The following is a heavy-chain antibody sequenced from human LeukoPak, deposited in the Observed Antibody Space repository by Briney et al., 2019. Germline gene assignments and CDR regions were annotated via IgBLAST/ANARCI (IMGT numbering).Heavy chain of an antibody. CDR2: INSDGSST. D-gene: IGHD2-2*01. CDR1: GFTFSSYW. Sequence: GGSLRLSCAASGFTFSSYWVHWVRQAPGKGLVWVSRINSDGSSTTYADSVKGRFTISRDNAKNTLYLQMNSLRAEDTAVYYCAREFYCTSASCHDYWGQGTLVTVSS. CDR3: AREFYCTSASCHDY. J-gene: IGHJ4*02. V-gene: IGHV3-74*01.